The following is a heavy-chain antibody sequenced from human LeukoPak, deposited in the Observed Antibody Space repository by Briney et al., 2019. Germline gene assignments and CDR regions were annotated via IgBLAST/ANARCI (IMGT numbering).Heavy chain of an antibody. D-gene: IGHD3-10*01. CDR1: GFTFSSYA. CDR2: ISYDGSNK. V-gene: IGHV3-30-3*01. CDR3: AREFVACEVFDY. Sequence: PGGSLRLSCAASGFTFSSYAMHWVRQAPGKGLEWVAVISYDGSNKYYADSVKGRFTISRDNSKNTLYLRMNSLRAEDTAVYYCAREFVACEVFDYWGQGTLVTVSS. J-gene: IGHJ4*02.